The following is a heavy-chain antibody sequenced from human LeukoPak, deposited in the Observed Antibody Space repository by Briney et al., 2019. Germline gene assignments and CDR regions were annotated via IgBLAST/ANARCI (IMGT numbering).Heavy chain of an antibody. Sequence: GESLRLSCAASGFTFRNYGMHWVRQAPGKGLEWVAIIWYDGSNKYYVDSVKGRFTISRDNSKNTLSLQMNSLRAEDTAVYYCARGRTTTVSYFDYWGQGALVTVSS. D-gene: IGHD4-17*01. V-gene: IGHV3-33*01. CDR2: IWYDGSNK. J-gene: IGHJ4*02. CDR1: GFTFRNYG. CDR3: ARGRTTTVSYFDY.